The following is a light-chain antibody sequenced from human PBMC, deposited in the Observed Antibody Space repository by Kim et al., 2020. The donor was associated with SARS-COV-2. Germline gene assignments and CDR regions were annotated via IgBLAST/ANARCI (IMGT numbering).Light chain of an antibody. CDR1: HSIGNS. V-gene: IGKV3-11*01. CDR2: DAS. CDR3: QQRSSWPPT. J-gene: IGKJ5*01. Sequence: EIVLTQSPAPLSLSPGERATLSCRASHSIGNSLAWYQQKPGQTPRLLIHDASNGATDIPARFSGSGSGTDFTLTISSLEPEDFAVYFCQQRSSWPPTFGQGTRLEIK.